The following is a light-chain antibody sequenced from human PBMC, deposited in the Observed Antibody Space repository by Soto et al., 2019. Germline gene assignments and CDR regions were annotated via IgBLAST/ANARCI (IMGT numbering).Light chain of an antibody. CDR3: QHYDSTPYT. CDR1: QSVSTSY. Sequence: EIVLTQFPSTLSLSPGERATLSCRASQSVSTSYLAWYQQKPGQAPRLLIYAASGRATGIPDRFSGSGSGTDFTLTISRLEPEDSAVYYCQHYDSTPYTFGQGTKVEI. V-gene: IGKV3-20*01. CDR2: AAS. J-gene: IGKJ2*01.